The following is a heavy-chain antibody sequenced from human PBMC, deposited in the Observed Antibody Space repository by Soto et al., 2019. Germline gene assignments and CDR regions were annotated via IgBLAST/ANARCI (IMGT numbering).Heavy chain of an antibody. Sequence: QVQLVESGGGVVQPGRSLRLSCAASGFTFSSYAMHWVRQAPGTGLEWVAVISYDGRDKYYPDSVKGRFTISRDNSKNTLYLKMNSLRAEDTAVYYCARSAGGSYSQYDYWGQGTLVTVSS. CDR3: ARSAGGSYSQYDY. CDR2: ISYDGRDK. D-gene: IGHD1-26*01. J-gene: IGHJ4*02. V-gene: IGHV3-30*04. CDR1: GFTFSSYA.